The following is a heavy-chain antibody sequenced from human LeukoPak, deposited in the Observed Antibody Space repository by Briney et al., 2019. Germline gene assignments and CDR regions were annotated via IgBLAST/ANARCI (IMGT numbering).Heavy chain of an antibody. D-gene: IGHD5-24*01. CDR3: ARPSGVEMATIYFDY. CDR2: IYYSGST. CDR1: GGSISSSSYY. Sequence: SETLSLACTVSGGSISSSSYYWGWIRQPPGKGLEWIGSIYYSGSTYYNPSLKSRVTISVDTSKNQFSLKLSSVTAADTAVYYCARPSGVEMATIYFDYWGQGTLVTVSS. J-gene: IGHJ4*02. V-gene: IGHV4-39*01.